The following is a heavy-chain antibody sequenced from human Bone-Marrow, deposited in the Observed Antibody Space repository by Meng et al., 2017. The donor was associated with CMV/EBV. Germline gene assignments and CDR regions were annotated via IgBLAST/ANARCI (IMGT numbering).Heavy chain of an antibody. CDR3: ATCANYDFWSGFMPLRFDI. Sequence: GESLKISCAASGFTFSSYWMSWVRKAPGKGLEWVANIKQDGSEKYYVDSVKGRFTISRDNAKNSLYLQMNSLRAEDTAVYYCATCANYDFWSGFMPLRFDIWGQGTMVAVSS. CDR2: IKQDGSEK. D-gene: IGHD3-3*01. CDR1: GFTFSSYW. V-gene: IGHV3-7*01. J-gene: IGHJ3*02.